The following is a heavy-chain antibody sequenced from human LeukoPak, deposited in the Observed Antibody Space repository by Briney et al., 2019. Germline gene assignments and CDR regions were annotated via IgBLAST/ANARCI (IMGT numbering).Heavy chain of an antibody. J-gene: IGHJ5*02. CDR1: GFTFSDYY. V-gene: IGHV3-11*04. Sequence: PGGSLRLSCAASGFTFSDYYMTWIRQAPGKGLEWVSYISSSSSTIYYADSVKGRFTISRDNAKNSLYLQMNSLRAEDTAVYYCARYYGSGRGDWFDPWGQGTLVTVSS. D-gene: IGHD3-10*01. CDR3: ARYYGSGRGDWFDP. CDR2: ISSSSSTI.